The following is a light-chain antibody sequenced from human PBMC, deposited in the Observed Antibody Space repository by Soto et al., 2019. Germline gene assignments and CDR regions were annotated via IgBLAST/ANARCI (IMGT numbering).Light chain of an antibody. J-gene: IGKJ4*01. CDR2: GAS. V-gene: IGKV1-33*01. Sequence: DIQMTQSPSSLSASVGDRVTITCQASHDITNYLNWYQQKPGKGPRLLIYGASNLETGVPSRFSGSGFGTDFSLTISSLQPEDFATYYCQQYDSLPTFGGGTKVELK. CDR1: HDITNY. CDR3: QQYDSLPT.